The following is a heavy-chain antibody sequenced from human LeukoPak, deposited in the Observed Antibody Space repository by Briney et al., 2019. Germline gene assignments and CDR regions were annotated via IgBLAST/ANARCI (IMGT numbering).Heavy chain of an antibody. CDR2: INPNSGGT. D-gene: IGHD1-26*01. J-gene: IGHJ4*02. Sequence: GASVKVSCKASGYTFTGYYMYWMRQAPGQGLEWMGWINPNSGGTNYAQKFQGRVTMTRDTSISTAYMELSRLRSDDTAVYYCARGATLGAPSGYWGQGTLVTVSS. V-gene: IGHV1-2*02. CDR1: GYTFTGYY. CDR3: ARGATLGAPSGY.